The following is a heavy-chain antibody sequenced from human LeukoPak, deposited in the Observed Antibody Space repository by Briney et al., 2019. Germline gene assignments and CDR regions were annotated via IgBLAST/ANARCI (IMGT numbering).Heavy chain of an antibody. J-gene: IGHJ5*02. CDR2: INPSGGST. CDR1: GYTFTSYY. D-gene: IGHD3-10*01. CDR3: ARDTRSRVRGVTNWFDP. Sequence: ASVKVSCKASGYTFTSYYMHWVRQAPGQGLEWMGIINPSGGSTSYAQKFQGRVTMTRDTSTSTVYMELSSLRSEDTAVYYCARDTRSRVRGVTNWFDPWGQGTLVTVSS. V-gene: IGHV1-46*01.